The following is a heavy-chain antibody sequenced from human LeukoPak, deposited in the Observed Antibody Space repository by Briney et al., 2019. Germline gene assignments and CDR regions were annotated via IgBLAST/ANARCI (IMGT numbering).Heavy chain of an antibody. CDR1: GFTFRTFW. D-gene: IGHD4-23*01. Sequence: PGGSLRLSCAASGFTFRTFWMNWVRQAPGKGLEWLASIKEDGSDKYYVDSVEGRFTISRDDAKNSLYLQMNSLRAEDTAVYYCARQTPTVPYAFDIWGQGTMVTVSS. CDR3: ARQTPTVPYAFDI. CDR2: IKEDGSDK. V-gene: IGHV3-7*01. J-gene: IGHJ3*02.